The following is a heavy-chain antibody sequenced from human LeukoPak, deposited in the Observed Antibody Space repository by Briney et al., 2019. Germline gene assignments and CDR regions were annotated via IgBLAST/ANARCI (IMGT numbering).Heavy chain of an antibody. D-gene: IGHD5-12*01. Sequence: SETLSLTCTVSGGSISTYFWSWIRQPPGKGLEWIGYVYYSGSTNYNPSLKSRVTILVDTSKNQFSLKLTSVTAADTAVYYCARHGYSGYDYWFDPWGQGTLVTVSS. CDR2: VYYSGST. J-gene: IGHJ5*02. V-gene: IGHV4-59*08. CDR1: GGSISTYF. CDR3: ARHGYSGYDYWFDP.